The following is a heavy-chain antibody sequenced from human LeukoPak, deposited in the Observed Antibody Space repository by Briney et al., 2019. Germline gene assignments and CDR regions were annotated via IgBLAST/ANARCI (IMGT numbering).Heavy chain of an antibody. CDR1: GGSFSGYY. CDR3: ARRRLGYYFDY. CDR2: SNPRGST. D-gene: IGHD5-24*01. V-gene: IGHV4-34*01. J-gene: IGHJ4*02. Sequence: TSETLSLTCGVYGGSFSGYYWSWIRQPPRKGLEWIGESNPRGSTNYNPSLKSRVTLSADTSKNQFSLTLNSVTAADTAVYYCARRRLGYYFDYWGQGTLVTVSS.